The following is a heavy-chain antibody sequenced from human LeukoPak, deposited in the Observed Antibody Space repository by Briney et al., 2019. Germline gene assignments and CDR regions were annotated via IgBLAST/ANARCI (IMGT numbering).Heavy chain of an antibody. CDR3: ARSTAVAGTPYWFDP. CDR1: GGSISSGGYY. D-gene: IGHD6-19*01. V-gene: IGHV4-61*08. CDR2: ISRSGNT. J-gene: IGHJ5*02. Sequence: PSETLSLTCTVSGGSISSGGYYWSWIRQPPGKGLEWIGEISRSGNTNYNPSLKSRVTISVDTSKNQFSLKLSSVTAADTAVYFCARSTAVAGTPYWFDPWGQGTLVTVSS.